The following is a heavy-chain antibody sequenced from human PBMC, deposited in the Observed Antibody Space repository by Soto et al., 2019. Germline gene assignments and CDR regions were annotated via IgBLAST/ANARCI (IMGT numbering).Heavy chain of an antibody. J-gene: IGHJ5*02. V-gene: IGHV3-30-3*01. Sequence: QVQLVESGGGVVQPGRSLRLSCAASGFTFSSYAMHWVRQAPGKGLEWVAVISYDGSNKYYADSVKGRFTISRDNSKNTLYLKRNSLRAGERAVFYWAKDINRGGNYAASWGQGTLATVSS. D-gene: IGHD1-7*01. CDR3: AKDINRGGNYAAS. CDR1: GFTFSSYA. CDR2: ISYDGSNK.